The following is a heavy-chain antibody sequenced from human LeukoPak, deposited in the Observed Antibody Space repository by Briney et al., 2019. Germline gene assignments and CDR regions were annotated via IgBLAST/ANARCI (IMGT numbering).Heavy chain of an antibody. V-gene: IGHV3-23*01. CDR1: GFTFSSYA. J-gene: IGHJ4*02. D-gene: IGHD1-26*01. CDR3: AKDRAGREGFDY. CDR2: ISGSGGST. Sequence: GGSLRLSCAATGFTFSSYAMSWVRQAPGKGLEWVSAISGSGGSTYYADSVKGRFTISRDNSKNTLYLQMNSLRAEDTAVYYCAKDRAGREGFDYWGQGTLVTVSS.